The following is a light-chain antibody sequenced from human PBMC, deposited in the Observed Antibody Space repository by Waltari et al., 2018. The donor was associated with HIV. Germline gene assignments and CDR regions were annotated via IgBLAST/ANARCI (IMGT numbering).Light chain of an antibody. CDR3: QQYYNTPWT. Sequence: DIVMTQSPDSLAVSLGERDTTNCKSSQSVLYSSNNKNYLAWYQQKPGQPPKLLIYWASTRESGVPDRFSGSGSGTDFTLTISSLQAEDVAVYYCQQYYNTPWTFGQGTKVEIK. V-gene: IGKV4-1*01. J-gene: IGKJ1*01. CDR1: QSVLYSSNNKNY. CDR2: WAS.